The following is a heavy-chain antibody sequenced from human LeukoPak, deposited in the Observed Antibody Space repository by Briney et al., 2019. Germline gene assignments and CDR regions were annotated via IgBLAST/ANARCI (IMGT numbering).Heavy chain of an antibody. V-gene: IGHV5-51*01. CDR1: GYSFTSYW. J-gene: IGHJ5*02. D-gene: IGHD6-25*01. CDR2: IYPGDSDT. Sequence: GESLKISCKGSGYSFTSYWIGWVRPMPGKGLGWMGIIYPGDSDTRYSPSFQGQVTISADKSISPAYLQWSSLKASDTAMYYCARGMQGAAAWFDPWGQGTLVTVSS. CDR3: ARGMQGAAAWFDP.